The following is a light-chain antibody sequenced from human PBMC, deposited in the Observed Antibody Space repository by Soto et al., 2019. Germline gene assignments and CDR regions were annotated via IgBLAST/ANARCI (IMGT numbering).Light chain of an antibody. J-gene: IGKJ4*01. CDR2: ATS. V-gene: IGKV3-15*01. CDR3: QHYNNWPLT. CDR1: QSVSSN. Sequence: EIVMTQSPATLSVSPGERASLSCRASQSVSSNLAWYQQKPGQTPRLLIYATSTRATGIPARFSGGGSGTEFTLTISSLQSEDFAVYYCQHYNNWPLTFGGGTKV.